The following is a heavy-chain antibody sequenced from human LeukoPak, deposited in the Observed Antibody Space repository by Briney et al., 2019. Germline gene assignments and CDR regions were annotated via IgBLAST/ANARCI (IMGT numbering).Heavy chain of an antibody. CDR2: IYYSGST. CDR3: AILHCSSTSCCTNWFDP. D-gene: IGHD2-2*02. Sequence: TSETLSLTCTVSGGSISSYYWSWIRQPPGEGLEWIGYIYYSGSTNYNPSLKSRVTISVDTSKNQFSLKLSSVTAADTAVYYCAILHCSSTSCCTNWFDPWGQGTLVTVSS. J-gene: IGHJ5*02. CDR1: GGSISSYY. V-gene: IGHV4-59*01.